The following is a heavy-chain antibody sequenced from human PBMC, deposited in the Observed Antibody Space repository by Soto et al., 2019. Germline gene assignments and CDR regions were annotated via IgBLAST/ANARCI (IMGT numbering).Heavy chain of an antibody. CDR2: ISSGSSYI. CDR1: GFIFSSYS. CDR3: ARQPASSSSI. Sequence: GGSLRLSGAASGFIFSSYSMNWVRQAPGKGLEWVSSISSGSSYIYYADSVKGRFTISRDNAKNSLYLQMNSLRAEDTAVYYCARQPASSSSIRGQRTPVPVSS. V-gene: IGHV3-21*01. J-gene: IGHJ4*02. D-gene: IGHD6-6*01.